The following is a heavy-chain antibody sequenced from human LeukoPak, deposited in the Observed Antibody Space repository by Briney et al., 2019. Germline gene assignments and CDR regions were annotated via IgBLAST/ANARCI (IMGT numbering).Heavy chain of an antibody. CDR3: ARSNNDGDYLEVGFDY. CDR1: GYTFTSYA. J-gene: IGHJ4*02. D-gene: IGHD4-17*01. V-gene: IGHV7-4-1*02. Sequence: ASVKVSCKTSGYTFTSYAINWVRQAPGQGLEWMGWINTNTGNPTYAQGFTGRFVFSLDTSVSTAYLQISSLKAEDTAVYYCARSNNDGDYLEVGFDYWGQGTLVTVSS. CDR2: INTNTGNP.